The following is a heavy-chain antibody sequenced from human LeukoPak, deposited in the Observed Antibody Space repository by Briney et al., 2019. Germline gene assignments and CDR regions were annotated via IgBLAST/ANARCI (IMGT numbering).Heavy chain of an antibody. CDR2: ISSGGDIM. J-gene: IGHJ6*03. CDR3: ARVGVEYCSSTSCKHPAPYYMDV. D-gene: IGHD2-2*01. Sequence: GGSLRLSCAASGLRFSDYYVSWIRQAPGKGLQWVSYISSGGDIMHYADSVKGRFTISRDNAKNSLYLQMNSLRAEDTAVYYCARVGVEYCSSTSCKHPAPYYMDVWGKGTTVTISS. V-gene: IGHV3-11*01. CDR1: GLRFSDYY.